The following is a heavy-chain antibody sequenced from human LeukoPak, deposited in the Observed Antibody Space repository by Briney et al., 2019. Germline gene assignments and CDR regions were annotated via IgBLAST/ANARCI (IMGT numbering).Heavy chain of an antibody. D-gene: IGHD5-18*01. CDR2: ISSSGSTI. CDR3: ERVSRGYSYGREDY. Sequence: GGSLRLSCAASGFTFGDYYMSWIRQAPGKGLEWLSYISSSGSTIYYADSVKGRFTISRDNAKNSLYLQMNSLRAEDTAVYYCERVSRGYSYGREDYWGQGTLVTVSS. V-gene: IGHV3-11*01. J-gene: IGHJ4*02. CDR1: GFTFGDYY.